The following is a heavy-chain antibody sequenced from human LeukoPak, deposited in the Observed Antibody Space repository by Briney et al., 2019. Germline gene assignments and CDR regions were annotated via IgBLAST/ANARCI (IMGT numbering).Heavy chain of an antibody. Sequence: SETLSLTCTVSGGSISSYYWSWIRQPPGKGLEWIGYIYYSGSTNYNPSLKSRVTISVDTSKNQFSLKLSSVTAADTAVYYCARAGILSGSYYFDYWGQGTLVTVSS. V-gene: IGHV4-59*01. CDR2: IYYSGST. CDR1: GGSISSYY. J-gene: IGHJ4*02. D-gene: IGHD5-12*01. CDR3: ARAGILSGSYYFDY.